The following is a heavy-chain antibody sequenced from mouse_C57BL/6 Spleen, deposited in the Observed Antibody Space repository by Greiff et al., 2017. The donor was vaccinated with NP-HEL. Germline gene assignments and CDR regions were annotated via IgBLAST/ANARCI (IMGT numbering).Heavy chain of an antibody. V-gene: IGHV5-9-1*02. Sequence: EVRVVESGEGLVKPGGSLKLSCAASGFTFSSYAMSWVRQTPEKRLEWVAYISSGGDYIYYADTVKGRFTISRDNARNTLYLQMSSLKSEDTAMYYCTRVPPYYYAMDYWGQGTSVTVSS. CDR3: TRVPPYYYAMDY. CDR2: ISSGGDYI. J-gene: IGHJ4*01. CDR1: GFTFSSYA.